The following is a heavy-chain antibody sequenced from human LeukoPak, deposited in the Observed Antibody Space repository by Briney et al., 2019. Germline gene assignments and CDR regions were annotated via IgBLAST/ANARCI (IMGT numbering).Heavy chain of an antibody. CDR1: GGSIRSYY. V-gene: IGHV4-59*08. CDR2: IFYAGST. J-gene: IGHJ4*02. Sequence: AETLSLTCTVSGGSIRSYYWSWIRQPPGKGLEWIGYIFYAGSTTYNPSLKSRVTISLDTSKNQFSLKLNSVTAADTAVYYCASGERGYSYGTLDYWGQGTLVTVCS. CDR3: ASGERGYSYGTLDY. D-gene: IGHD5-18*01.